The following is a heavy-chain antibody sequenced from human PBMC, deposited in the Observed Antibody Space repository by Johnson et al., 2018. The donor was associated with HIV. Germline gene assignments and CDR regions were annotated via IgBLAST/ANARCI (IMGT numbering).Heavy chain of an antibody. V-gene: IGHV3-30*02. CDR3: AKDVGDGYNRWGAFEL. J-gene: IGHJ3*01. CDR2: IRYDGSNK. CDR1: GFTFDDYG. D-gene: IGHD5-24*01. Sequence: QVQLVESGGGVVRPGGSLRLSCAASGFTFDDYGMSWVRQAPGKGLEWVAFIRYDGSNKYYLDSVKGRFTISRDNSQNTLYLYMSSLRVEDAGVYYCAKDVGDGYNRWGAFELWGQGTMVTVSS.